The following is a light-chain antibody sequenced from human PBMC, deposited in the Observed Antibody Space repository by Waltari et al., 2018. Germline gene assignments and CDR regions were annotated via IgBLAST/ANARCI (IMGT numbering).Light chain of an antibody. Sequence: DIQMTQSPSTLSASVGDSVTITCRASQSVSDWLALYQQKPGKAPERLIFDVSTLKSGVPSRFSGRGSGTEFTLTISSLQPDDFATYYCQHYSHSSPWTFGQGTKVEIK. CDR3: QHYSHSSPWT. CDR2: DVS. CDR1: QSVSDW. V-gene: IGKV1-5*01. J-gene: IGKJ1*01.